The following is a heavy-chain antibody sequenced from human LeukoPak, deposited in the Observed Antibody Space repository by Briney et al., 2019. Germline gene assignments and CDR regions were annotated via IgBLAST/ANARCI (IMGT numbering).Heavy chain of an antibody. Sequence: PGGSLRLSCAASGFTFSSYAMSWVRQAPGKGLECVSIIYSDGSTYIADSVKGRFTISRDNSKNTLFLQTNSLRAEDTAVYYCAKDRHPESWGQGALVTVSS. CDR2: IYSDGST. CDR1: GFTFSSYA. J-gene: IGHJ4*02. CDR3: AKDRHPES. V-gene: IGHV3-66*01. D-gene: IGHD5-24*01.